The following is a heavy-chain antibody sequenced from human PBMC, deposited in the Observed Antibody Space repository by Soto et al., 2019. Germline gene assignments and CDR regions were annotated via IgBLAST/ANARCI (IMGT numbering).Heavy chain of an antibody. CDR3: ARIGYYYDSSGYYYTWFDP. D-gene: IGHD3-22*01. CDR2: IFSNDEK. J-gene: IGHJ5*02. CDR1: GFSLSNARMG. V-gene: IGHV2-26*01. Sequence: KESGPVLVKPTETLTLTCTVSGFSLSNARMGVSWIRQPPGKALEWLAHIFSNDEKSYSTSLKSRLTISKDTSKSQVVLTMTNMDPVDTATYYCARIGYYYDSSGYYYTWFDPWGQGTLVTVSS.